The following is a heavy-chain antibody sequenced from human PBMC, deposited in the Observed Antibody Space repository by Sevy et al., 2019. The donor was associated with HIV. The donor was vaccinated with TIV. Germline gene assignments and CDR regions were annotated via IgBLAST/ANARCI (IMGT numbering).Heavy chain of an antibody. CDR1: GFTFSSYS. V-gene: IGHV3-21*01. J-gene: IGHJ6*02. CDR2: ISSSSSYI. Sequence: GSLRLSCAASGFTFSSYSMNWVRQAPGKGLEWVSSISSSSSYIYYADSVKGRFTISRDNAKNSLYLQMNSLRAEDTAVYYCARDFEDCTGGVCYSYYYGMDVWGQGTTVTVSS. CDR3: ARDFEDCTGGVCYSYYYGMDV. D-gene: IGHD2-8*02.